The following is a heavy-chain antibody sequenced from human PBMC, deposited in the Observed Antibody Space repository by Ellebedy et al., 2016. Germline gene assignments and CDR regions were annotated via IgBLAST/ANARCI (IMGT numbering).Heavy chain of an antibody. CDR2: ITWNSDRM. Sequence: GGSLRLXXAASGFTFDGYAMHWVRQPPGKGLEWVSGITWNSDRMAYADSVRGRFTISRDNAKKSLYLQMNSLRPEDTALYYCAGSSDWYPSADYWGQGILVTVSS. D-gene: IGHD6-13*01. CDR3: AGSSDWYPSADY. J-gene: IGHJ4*02. V-gene: IGHV3-9*01. CDR1: GFTFDGYA.